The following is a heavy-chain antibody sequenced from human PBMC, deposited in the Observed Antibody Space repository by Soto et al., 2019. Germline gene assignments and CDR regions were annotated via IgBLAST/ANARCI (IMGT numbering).Heavy chain of an antibody. CDR1: GGSISSYY. CDR2: IYPSGST. D-gene: IGHD1-7*01. V-gene: IGHV4-4*07. CDR3: ASNNWNYHYFDY. J-gene: IGHJ4*02. Sequence: PSETLSLTCTVSGGSISSYYWSWIRQPPGKGLEWIGRIYPSGSTSYNPSLKSRVTMSVDTSKNQFSLQLNSVTAADTAVYYCASNNWNYHYFDYWGQGSLVTVSS.